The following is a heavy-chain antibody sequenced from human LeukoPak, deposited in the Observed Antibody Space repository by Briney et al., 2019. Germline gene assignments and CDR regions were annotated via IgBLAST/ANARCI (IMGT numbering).Heavy chain of an antibody. J-gene: IGHJ4*02. Sequence: ASVKVSCKASGYTFTGYYMHWVRQAPGQGLEWMGGIIPIFGTANYAQKFQGRVTITADESTSTAYMELSSLRSEDTAVYYCAAGDYSTPYFDYWGQGTLVTVSS. V-gene: IGHV1-69*13. D-gene: IGHD4-11*01. CDR2: IIPIFGTA. CDR3: AAGDYSTPYFDY. CDR1: GYTFTGYY.